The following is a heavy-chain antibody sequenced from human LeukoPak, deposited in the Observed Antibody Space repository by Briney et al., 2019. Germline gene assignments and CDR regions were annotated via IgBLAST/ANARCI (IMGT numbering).Heavy chain of an antibody. V-gene: IGHV4-61*02. Sequence: PSETLSLTCTVSGGSISSGSYYWSWIRQPAGKGLEWIGRIYTRGSTDYNPSLKSRITISVDTSKNQFSLKLSSVTAADTAVYYCARDRDSSSWYDAFDIWGQGTMVTVSS. J-gene: IGHJ3*02. CDR2: IYTRGST. CDR1: GGSISSGSYY. CDR3: ARDRDSSSWYDAFDI. D-gene: IGHD6-13*01.